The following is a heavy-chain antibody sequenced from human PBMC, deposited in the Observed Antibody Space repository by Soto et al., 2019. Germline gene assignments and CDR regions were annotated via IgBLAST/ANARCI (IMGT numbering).Heavy chain of an antibody. J-gene: IGHJ4*02. CDR3: AKELDDGYNPFDY. Sequence: EVQLLESGGGLVQPGGSLRLSCVASGFIFSSYAMSWVRQAPGKGLEEISAISGSGTGTYYADSVKGRFTISRDNSKNTMYLQMNSLRAEDTAVYYCAKELDDGYNPFDYYGQGTLVTVSP. CDR1: GFIFSSYA. CDR2: ISGSGTGT. V-gene: IGHV3-23*01. D-gene: IGHD5-12*01.